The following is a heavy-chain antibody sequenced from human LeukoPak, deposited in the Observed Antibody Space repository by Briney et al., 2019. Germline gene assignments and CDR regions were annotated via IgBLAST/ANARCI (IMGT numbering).Heavy chain of an antibody. V-gene: IGHV4-61*05. Sequence: SETLSLTCTVSGGSISSSSYYWGWIRQPPGKGLEWIGYIYYSGSTNYNPSLKSRVTISVDTSKNQFSLKLSSVTAADTAVYYCARKVATNFWYFDLWGRGTLVTVSS. CDR3: ARKVATNFWYFDL. CDR1: GGSISSSSYY. D-gene: IGHD5-24*01. J-gene: IGHJ2*01. CDR2: IYYSGST.